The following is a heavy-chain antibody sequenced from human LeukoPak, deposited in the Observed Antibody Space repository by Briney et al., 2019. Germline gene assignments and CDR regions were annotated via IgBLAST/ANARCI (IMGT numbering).Heavy chain of an antibody. V-gene: IGHV3-23*01. CDR1: GYTFSSHG. CDR3: AKVTVCFGCYFDF. Sequence: GGSLRLSCSASGYTFSSHGLTWVRQAPGKGLEWVSTINGAGDNTRYAETVKGRFAISRDNSKNTLYLHMSDLRADDTAIYYCAKVTVCFGCYFDFWGQGTPVTVSS. J-gene: IGHJ4*02. CDR2: INGAGDNT. D-gene: IGHD3-16*01.